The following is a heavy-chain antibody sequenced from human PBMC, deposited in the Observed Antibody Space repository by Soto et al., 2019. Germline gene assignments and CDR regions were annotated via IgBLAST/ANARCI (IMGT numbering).Heavy chain of an antibody. CDR3: ARKPSVVPPPRGYCSSTSCYEVIGYYGMDV. J-gene: IGHJ6*02. CDR2: IYYSGST. CDR1: GGSISSSSYY. V-gene: IGHV4-39*01. Sequence: SETLSLTCTVSGGSISSSSYYWGWIRQPPGKGLEWIGSIYYSGSTYYNPSLKSRVTISVDTSKNQFSLKLSSVTAADTAVYYCARKPSVVPPPRGYCSSTSCYEVIGYYGMDVWGQGTTVTVSS. D-gene: IGHD2-2*03.